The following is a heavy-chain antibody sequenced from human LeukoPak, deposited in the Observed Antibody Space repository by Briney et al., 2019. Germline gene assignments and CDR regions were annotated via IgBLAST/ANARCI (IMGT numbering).Heavy chain of an antibody. V-gene: IGHV3-23*01. CDR1: GFTFSSSA. Sequence: PGGSLRLSCAASGFTFSSSAMSWVRQAPGKGLEWVSGISDSGSSTYYADSMKGRFTISRDNSKNTLYLQMNNLRADDTAVYHCAKETGYYSYWGQGTLVTVSS. CDR2: ISDSGSST. CDR3: AKETGYYSY. D-gene: IGHD3-9*01. J-gene: IGHJ4*02.